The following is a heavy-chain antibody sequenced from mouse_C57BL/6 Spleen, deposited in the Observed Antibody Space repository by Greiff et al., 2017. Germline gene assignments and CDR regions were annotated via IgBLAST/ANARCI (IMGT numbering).Heavy chain of an antibody. V-gene: IGHV1-59*01. CDR2: IDPSDSYT. Sequence: VQLQQPGAELVRPGTSVKLSCKASGYTFTSYWMHWVKQRPGQGLEWIGVIDPSDSYTNYNQKFKGKATLTVDPSSSTAYMQLSSLTSEDSAVYDCARSTPLYYDYDEDAMDYWGQGTSVTVSS. D-gene: IGHD2-4*01. J-gene: IGHJ4*01. CDR1: GYTFTSYW. CDR3: ARSTPLYYDYDEDAMDY.